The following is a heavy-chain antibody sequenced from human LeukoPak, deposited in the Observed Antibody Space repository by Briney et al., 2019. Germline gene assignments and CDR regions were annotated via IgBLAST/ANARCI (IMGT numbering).Heavy chain of an antibody. CDR2: INPNSGGT. Sequence: ASVKVSCKASGYTFTGYYMHWVRQAPGQGLEWIGWINPNSGGTNYAQKFQGRVTMTRDTSISTAYMELSRLRSDDTAVYYCVGTLGYCSTTSCYRGAYDMWGQGTRITVSS. D-gene: IGHD2-2*01. V-gene: IGHV1-2*02. CDR3: VGTLGYCSTTSCYRGAYDM. J-gene: IGHJ3*02. CDR1: GYTFTGYY.